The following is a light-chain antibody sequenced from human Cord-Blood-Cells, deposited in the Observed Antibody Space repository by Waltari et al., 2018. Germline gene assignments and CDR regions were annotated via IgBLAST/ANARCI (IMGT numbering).Light chain of an antibody. J-gene: IGKJ5*01. CDR2: DAS. CDR1: QSVSSY. Sequence: EIVLTQSPATLSLSPGERATISCRASQSVSSYLAWYQQKPGQAPRLLIYDASNRATGIPARFSGSGSGTDFTLTISSLEPEDFAVYYCQQRSNWLLTFGQGTRLEIK. CDR3: QQRSNWLLT. V-gene: IGKV3-11*01.